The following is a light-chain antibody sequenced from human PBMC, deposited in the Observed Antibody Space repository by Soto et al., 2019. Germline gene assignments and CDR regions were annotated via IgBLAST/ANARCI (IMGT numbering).Light chain of an antibody. J-gene: IGKJ5*01. CDR3: QQSYSSIT. CDR2: AAS. CDR1: QSIYIY. V-gene: IGKV1-39*01. Sequence: IQMTQSPSSLSASIGDRVTITVRASQSIYIYLNWYQQKPGKAPKLLIYAASSLQRGVPSTFSGGGSGTDFTLTISSLQPEDFATYYCQQSYSSITFGQGTRLEIK.